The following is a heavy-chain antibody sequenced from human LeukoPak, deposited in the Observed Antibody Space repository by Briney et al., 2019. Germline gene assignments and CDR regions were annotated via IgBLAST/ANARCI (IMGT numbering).Heavy chain of an antibody. V-gene: IGHV4-4*02. CDR2: IYHSGST. D-gene: IGHD3-9*01. Sequence: SETLSHTCAVSGGSISSSNWWSWVRQPPGKGLEWIGEIYHSGSTYYNPSLKSRVTISVDTSKNQFSLKLSSVTAADTAVYYCARDDFDWLLYWGQGTLVTVSS. CDR1: GGSISSSNW. CDR3: ARDDFDWLLY. J-gene: IGHJ4*02.